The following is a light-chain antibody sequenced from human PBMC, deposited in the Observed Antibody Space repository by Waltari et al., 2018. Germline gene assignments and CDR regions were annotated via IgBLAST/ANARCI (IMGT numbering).Light chain of an antibody. V-gene: IGLV1-44*01. Sequence: QSVLTQPPSASGTPGQRITISCSGGDSNIGSNTVNWYQQVPGTAPKLLIHINNKRPSGVPDRVSGSKSGTSASLAINGLQSEEEADYYCAAWDNSLNGPVFGGGTKLTVL. CDR2: INN. J-gene: IGLJ2*01. CDR1: DSNIGSNT. CDR3: AAWDNSLNGPV.